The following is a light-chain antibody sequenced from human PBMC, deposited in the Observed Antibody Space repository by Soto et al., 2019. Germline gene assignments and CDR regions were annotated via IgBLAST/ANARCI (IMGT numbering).Light chain of an antibody. J-gene: IGKJ4*01. CDR1: QSLLHTNGYNY. Sequence: DIVMTQSTLPLPVTPGEPASISCRSSQSLLHTNGYNYLDWYLQKSGQSPQLLMYLGSNRASGVPDRLSGSGSGTDFTLKSSRVEAEEVGVSYCVQALQMPTLGGGNKVDIK. CDR3: VQALQMPT. CDR2: LGS. V-gene: IGKV2-28*01.